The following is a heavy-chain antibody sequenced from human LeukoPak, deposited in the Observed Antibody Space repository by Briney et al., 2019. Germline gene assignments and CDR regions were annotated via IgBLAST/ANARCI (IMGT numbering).Heavy chain of an antibody. D-gene: IGHD3-16*01. CDR2: ISSSSSFI. V-gene: IGHV3-21*04. J-gene: IGHJ6*03. CDR1: GFTFSSYS. Sequence: GGSLRLSCAASGFTFSSYSMNWVRQAPGKGLEWVSSISSSSSFIYYADSVKGRFTISRDNAKNSLYLQMNSLRAEDTAVYYCARDWGTTYMDVWGKGTTVTISS. CDR3: ARDWGTTYMDV.